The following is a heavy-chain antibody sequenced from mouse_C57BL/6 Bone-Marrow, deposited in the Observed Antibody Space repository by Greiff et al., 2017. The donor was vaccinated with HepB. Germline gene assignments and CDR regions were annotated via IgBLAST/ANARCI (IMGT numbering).Heavy chain of an antibody. CDR1: GFSLTSYG. Sequence: VKLVESGPGLVQPSQSLSITCTVSGFSLTSYGVHWVRQSPGKGLEWLGVIWSGGSTDYNAAFISRLSISKDNSKSQVFFKMNSLQADDTAIYYCARERNNRGLYYFDYWGQGTTLTVSS. D-gene: IGHD2-14*01. CDR3: ARERNNRGLYYFDY. J-gene: IGHJ2*01. V-gene: IGHV2-2*01. CDR2: IWSGGST.